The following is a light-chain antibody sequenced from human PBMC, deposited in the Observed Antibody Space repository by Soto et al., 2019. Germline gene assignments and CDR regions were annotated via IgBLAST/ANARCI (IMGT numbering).Light chain of an antibody. V-gene: IGKV2-28*01. J-gene: IGKJ1*01. Sequence: DIVMTQSPLSLPVTPGEPASISCRSSQSLLHRNGNNNLDWYLQKPGQSPQLLIYLGSNRASGVPDRFSGSGSGTDFTLKISRVEAEDVGVYYCMQALQTPWTFGQGTKVEIK. CDR3: MQALQTPWT. CDR1: QSLLHRNGNNN. CDR2: LGS.